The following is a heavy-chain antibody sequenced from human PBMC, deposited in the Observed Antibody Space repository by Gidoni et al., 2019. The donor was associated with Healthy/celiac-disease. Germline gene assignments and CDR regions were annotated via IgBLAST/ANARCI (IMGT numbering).Heavy chain of an antibody. CDR3: ARGAWDFWSGYPSDY. V-gene: IGHV1-3*01. Sequence: QVQLVQSGDEVTKPGASVKVSCKASGYTFPSYAMHWVRQAPGQRLEWMGWINAGNGNTKYSQKFQGRVTITRDTSASTAYMELSSLRSEDTDVYYCARGAWDFWSGYPSDYWGQGTLVTVSS. D-gene: IGHD3-3*01. J-gene: IGHJ4*02. CDR2: INAGNGNT. CDR1: GYTFPSYA.